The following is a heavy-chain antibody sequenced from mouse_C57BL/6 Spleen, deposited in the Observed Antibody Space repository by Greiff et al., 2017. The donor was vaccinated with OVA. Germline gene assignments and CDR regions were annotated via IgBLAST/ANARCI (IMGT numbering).Heavy chain of an antibody. CDR1: GFNIKDDY. CDR2: IDPENGDT. J-gene: IGHJ2*01. CDR3: TTRDDGYFLDY. Sequence: VQLQQSGAELVRPGASVKLSCTASGFNIKDDYMHWVKQRPEQGLEWIGWIDPENGDTEYASKFQGEATITADTSSNTAYLQLSSLTSEDTAVYYCTTRDDGYFLDYWGQGTTLTVSS. D-gene: IGHD2-3*01. V-gene: IGHV14-4*01.